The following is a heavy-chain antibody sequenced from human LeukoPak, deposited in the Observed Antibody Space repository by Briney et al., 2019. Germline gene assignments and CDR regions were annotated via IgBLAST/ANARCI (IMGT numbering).Heavy chain of an antibody. J-gene: IGHJ4*02. Sequence: SETLSLTCTVLGASISSYYWSWIPQPPGKGLKWIGYIYYSGSTQDKPSLKSRVTISVDTSKNPFSPKLSSVTAADTAVYYCARDPRGSGSADYWGQGTLVTVSS. CDR3: ARDPRGSGSADY. D-gene: IGHD3-10*01. CDR1: GASISSYY. V-gene: IGHV4-59*01. CDR2: IYYSGST.